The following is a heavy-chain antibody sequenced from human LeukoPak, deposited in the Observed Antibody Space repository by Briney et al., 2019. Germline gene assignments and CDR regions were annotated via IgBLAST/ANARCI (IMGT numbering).Heavy chain of an antibody. CDR3: AKDGRSYSSGWPPFDY. D-gene: IGHD6-19*01. CDR1: GFTFSSYA. CDR2: ISGSGGST. J-gene: IGHJ4*02. Sequence: GGSLRLSCAASGFTFSSYAMSWVRQAPGKGLEWVSAISGSGGSTYYADSVTGRFTISRDNAKNTLYLQMNSLRAEDTAVYHCAKDGRSYSSGWPPFDYWGQGALVTVSS. V-gene: IGHV3-23*01.